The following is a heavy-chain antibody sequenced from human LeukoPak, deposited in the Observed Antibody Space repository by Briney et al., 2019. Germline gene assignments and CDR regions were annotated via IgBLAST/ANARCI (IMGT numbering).Heavy chain of an antibody. CDR1: GFTIGDYA. Sequence: PGGSLRLSCTTSGFTIGDYAMSWVRQAPGKGLEWVGFIRSKAYGGTTGYAASVKGRFTISRDDSKSIAYLQMNSLKTEDTAVYYCTRLSLGGWYPSYWGQGTLVTVSS. V-gene: IGHV3-49*04. D-gene: IGHD6-19*01. J-gene: IGHJ4*02. CDR2: IRSKAYGGTT. CDR3: TRLSLGGWYPSY.